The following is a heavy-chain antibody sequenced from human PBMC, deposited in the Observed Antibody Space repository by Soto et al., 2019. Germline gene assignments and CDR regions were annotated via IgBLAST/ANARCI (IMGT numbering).Heavy chain of an antibody. V-gene: IGHV5-51*01. CDR2: IYPRDSDT. CDR1: GYSFTTYW. D-gene: IGHD3-3*01. J-gene: IGHJ4*02. CDR3: ASPLRYDFWSGYVFDY. Sequence: PGESLKISCKGSGYSFTTYWIGWVRQMPGKGLEWMGIIYPRDSDTRYSPSFQGQVTISADKSISTAYLQWSSLKASDTAMYYCASPLRYDFWSGYVFDYWGQGTLVTAPQ.